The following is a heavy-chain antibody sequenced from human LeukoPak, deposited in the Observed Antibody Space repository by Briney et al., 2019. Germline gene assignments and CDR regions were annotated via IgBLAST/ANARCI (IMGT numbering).Heavy chain of an antibody. D-gene: IGHD1-26*01. J-gene: IGHJ4*02. CDR1: GFTFSTHA. V-gene: IGHV3-23*01. CDR2: IGDSGGDT. CDR3: VGGGWGASWSN. Sequence: GGSLRLSCVASGFTFSTHAMTWVRQAPGRGLEWVSGIGDSGGDTYYADSVKGRFTISRDNSQNTLYLQMESLRVEDTAVYYCVGGGWGASWSNWGQGTLVTVSS.